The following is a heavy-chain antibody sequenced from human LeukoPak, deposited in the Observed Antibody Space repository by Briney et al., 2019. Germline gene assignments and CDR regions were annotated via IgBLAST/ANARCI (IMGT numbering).Heavy chain of an antibody. CDR1: RYTFTGYY. D-gene: IGHD4-23*01. V-gene: IGHV1-2*02. J-gene: IGHJ4*02. CDR2: FNPKNGGT. CDR3: TSGVNSGGDY. Sequence: ASVKVSCRASRYTFTGYYMHWVRQAPGLGLEWMGWFNPKNGGTNYAQKFRGRITMTRDTSISTAYMELSSLTSDDTAVYYCTSGVNSGGDYWGQGTLVTVSS.